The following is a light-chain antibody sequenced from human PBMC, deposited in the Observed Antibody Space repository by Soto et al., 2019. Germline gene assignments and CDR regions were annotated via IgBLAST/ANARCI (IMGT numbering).Light chain of an antibody. V-gene: IGKV1-5*01. CDR1: QSIRSW. Sequence: DIQMPQSPSILSASVGDGVTGTGRASQSIRSWLAWYQQKPGKAPKLRIYDAYSLESGVPSRFSGRRSGTEFTLTIAGLQPEDFATYYCQQRKSYPVTVGQVTRLENK. J-gene: IGKJ5*01. CDR2: DAY. CDR3: QQRKSYPVT.